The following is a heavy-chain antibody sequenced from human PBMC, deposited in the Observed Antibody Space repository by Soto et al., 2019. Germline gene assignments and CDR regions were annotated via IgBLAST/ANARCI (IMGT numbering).Heavy chain of an antibody. Sequence: EGSLRLSCAASWFTVSNNYMSWVRQAPGKGLEWVSIIYSGGSTYYADSVQGRFTISRDNSKNTLFLQMSSLRAEDTAVYYCAREGGGVSCSAGRCYGRYFDFCRPGTRVTVSS. V-gene: IGHV3-53*01. CDR1: WFTVSNNY. CDR3: AREGGGVSCSAGRCYGRYFDF. CDR2: IYSGGST. D-gene: IGHD2-15*01. J-gene: IGHJ4*02.